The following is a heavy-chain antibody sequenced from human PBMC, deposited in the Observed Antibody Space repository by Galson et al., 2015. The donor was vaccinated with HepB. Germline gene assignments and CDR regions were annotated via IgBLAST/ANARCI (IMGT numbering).Heavy chain of an antibody. Sequence: QSGAEVKKPGESLRISCKGSGYSFTSYWISWVRQMPGKGLEWMGRIDPSDSYTNYSPSFQGHVTISADKSISTAYLQWSSLKASDTAMYYCARTLYYYDSSGYYNNFDYWGQGTLVTVSS. CDR1: GYSFTSYW. V-gene: IGHV5-10-1*01. D-gene: IGHD3-22*01. CDR2: IDPSDSYT. CDR3: ARTLYYYDSSGYYNNFDY. J-gene: IGHJ4*02.